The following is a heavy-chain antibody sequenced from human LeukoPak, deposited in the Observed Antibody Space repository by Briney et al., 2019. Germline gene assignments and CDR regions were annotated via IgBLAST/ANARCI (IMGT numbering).Heavy chain of an antibody. J-gene: IGHJ4*02. CDR1: GFTFSSYG. D-gene: IGHD3-22*01. CDR2: IRYDGSNK. CDR3: AREGGMGDYYDSSGLDY. Sequence: GGSLRLSCAASGFTFSSYGMHWVRQAPGKGLEWVAFIRYDGSNKYYADSVKGRFTISRDNSKNTLYLQMNSLRAEDTAVYYCAREGGMGDYYDSSGLDYWGQGTLVTVSS. V-gene: IGHV3-30*02.